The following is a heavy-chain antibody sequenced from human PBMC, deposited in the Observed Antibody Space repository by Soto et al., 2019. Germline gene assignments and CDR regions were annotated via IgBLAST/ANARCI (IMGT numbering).Heavy chain of an antibody. J-gene: IGHJ3*01. V-gene: IGHV3-21*01. CDR2: ISSSSSYI. CDR1: GFTLSGYS. Sequence: GGSLRLSCVAPGFTLSGYSMNWVRQAPGKGLEWVSSISSSSSYIYYAASVKGRVTISRDNAKNSPYLQWNSLRAEDTAVYYCARDELPSGRFEDGFDVWGQGTMVTVSS. CDR3: ARDELPSGRFEDGFDV. D-gene: IGHD3-10*01.